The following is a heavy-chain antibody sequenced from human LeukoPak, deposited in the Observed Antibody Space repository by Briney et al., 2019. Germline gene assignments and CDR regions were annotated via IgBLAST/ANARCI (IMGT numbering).Heavy chain of an antibody. D-gene: IGHD3-10*01. Sequence: PGGSLRLSCAASGFTFSSYGIHWVRQAPGKGLEWVAVIWYDGSNKYYADSVKGRFTISRDNSKNTLYLQMNSLRAEDTAVYYCARYIMAVSGSYYGYYYYYGMDVWGQGTTVTVSS. CDR2: IWYDGSNK. CDR1: GFTFSSYG. J-gene: IGHJ6*02. V-gene: IGHV3-33*01. CDR3: ARYIMAVSGSYYGYYYYYGMDV.